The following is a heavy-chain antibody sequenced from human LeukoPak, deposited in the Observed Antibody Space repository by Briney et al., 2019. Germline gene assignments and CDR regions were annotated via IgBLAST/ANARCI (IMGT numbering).Heavy chain of an antibody. Sequence: GGSLRLSCVASGFTLSNHWMTWVRQAPGKGLEWVASINQDGSEEYYVDSVKGRFTISRDNAQNSLYLQMNSLRADGTAVYYCASRNYGGSPVPLDFWGQGTLVTVSS. CDR2: INQDGSEE. CDR1: GFTLSNHW. D-gene: IGHD4-23*01. V-gene: IGHV3-7*01. J-gene: IGHJ4*02. CDR3: ASRNYGGSPVPLDF.